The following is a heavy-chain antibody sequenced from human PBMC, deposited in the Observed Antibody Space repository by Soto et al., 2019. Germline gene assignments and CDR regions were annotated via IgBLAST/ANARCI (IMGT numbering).Heavy chain of an antibody. CDR2: IIPIFGTA. Sequence: SVKVSCKASGGTFSSYAISWVRQAPGQGLEWMGGIIPIFGTANYAQKFQGRVTITADESTSTAYMELSSLRSEDTAVYYCASRPASYCSSTSCYVWFDPWGQGTLVTVSS. CDR1: GGTFSSYA. J-gene: IGHJ5*02. V-gene: IGHV1-69*13. CDR3: ASRPASYCSSTSCYVWFDP. D-gene: IGHD2-2*01.